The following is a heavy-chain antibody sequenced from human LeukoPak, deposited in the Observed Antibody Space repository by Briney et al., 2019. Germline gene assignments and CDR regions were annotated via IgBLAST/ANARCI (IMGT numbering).Heavy chain of an antibody. CDR1: GCTFSGSA. Sequence: PGGSLRLXCAASGCTFSGSAMHWVRRASGKGLEWVGRIRSKANSYATAYAASVKGRFTISRDDSKNTAYLQMNSLKTEDTAVYYCTRPDSSGSDYWGQGTLVTVSS. V-gene: IGHV3-73*01. CDR3: TRPDSSGSDY. CDR2: IRSKANSYAT. D-gene: IGHD6-19*01. J-gene: IGHJ4*02.